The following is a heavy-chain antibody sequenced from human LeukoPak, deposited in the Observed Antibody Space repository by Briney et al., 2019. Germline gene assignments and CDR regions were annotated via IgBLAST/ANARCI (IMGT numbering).Heavy chain of an antibody. CDR1: GFTFSSYA. V-gene: IGHV3-23*01. J-gene: IGHJ5*02. D-gene: IGHD4-11*01. CDR3: AKAWTTTVTGNWFDP. CDR2: ISGSGGST. Sequence: GGSLRLSCAASGFTFSSYAMSWVRQAPGKGLEWVSAISGSGGSTYYADSVKGRFTISRDNSKNALYLQINSLRAEDTAVYYCAKAWTTTVTGNWFDPWGQGTLVTVSS.